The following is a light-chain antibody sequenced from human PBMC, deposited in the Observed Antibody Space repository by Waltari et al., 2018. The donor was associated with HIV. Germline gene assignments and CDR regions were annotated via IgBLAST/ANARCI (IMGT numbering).Light chain of an antibody. J-gene: IGLJ2*01. V-gene: IGLV1-44*01. CDR3: AAWDDSRNAHVV. CDR2: SSN. Sequence: QSVLTQPPSASGTPGQRVTISCSGSNSNTGSNSVNWYQHLPGTAPRLLIYSSNQRLLGGPYRCSGCQSGTSASRAISGLQSEEDADYYCAAWDDSRNAHVVFGGGTKLTVL. CDR1: NSNTGSNS.